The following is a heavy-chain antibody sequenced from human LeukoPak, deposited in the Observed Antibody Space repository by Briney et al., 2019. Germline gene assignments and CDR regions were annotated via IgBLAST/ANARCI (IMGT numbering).Heavy chain of an antibody. V-gene: IGHV3-11*01. CDR2: ISSSGGST. CDR1: GFIFSDYV. J-gene: IGHJ3*02. CDR3: ARGGRYVAFVI. D-gene: IGHD1-26*01. Sequence: GGSLRLSCAASGFIFSDYVMSWVRQAPGKGLEWVSAISSSGGSTYYADSVKGRFTISRDNAKNSLYLQMNSLKTEDTAVYYCARGGRYVAFVIWGQGTMVTVSS.